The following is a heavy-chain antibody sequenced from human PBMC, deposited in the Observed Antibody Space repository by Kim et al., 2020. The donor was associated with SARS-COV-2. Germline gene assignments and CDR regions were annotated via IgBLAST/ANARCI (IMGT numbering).Heavy chain of an antibody. CDR1: GFTFDDYA. D-gene: IGHD3-3*01. CDR2: ISGDGGST. V-gene: IGHV3-43*02. J-gene: IGHJ6*02. Sequence: GGSLRLSCAASGFTFDDYAMHWVRQAPGKGLEWVSLISGDGGSTYYADSVKGRFTISRDNSKNSLYLQMNSLRTEDTALYYCAKDRFDDFWSGYSYGMDVWGQGTTVTGSS. CDR3: AKDRFDDFWSGYSYGMDV.